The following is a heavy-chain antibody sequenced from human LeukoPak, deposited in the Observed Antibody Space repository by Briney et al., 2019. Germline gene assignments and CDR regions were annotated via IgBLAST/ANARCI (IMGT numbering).Heavy chain of an antibody. V-gene: IGHV3-30*04. CDR2: ISYDGSNK. CDR1: GFTFSSYA. J-gene: IGHJ5*02. CDR3: AKDSTRGEVDP. D-gene: IGHD3-10*01. Sequence: GGSLRLSCAASGFTFSSYAMHWVRQAPGKGLEWVAVISYDGSNKYYADSVKGRFTISRDNSENTLYLQMNSLRAEDTAVYYCAKDSTRGEVDPWGQGTLVTVSS.